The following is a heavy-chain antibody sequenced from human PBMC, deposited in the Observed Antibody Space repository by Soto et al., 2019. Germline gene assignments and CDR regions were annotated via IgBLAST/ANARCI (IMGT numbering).Heavy chain of an antibody. Sequence: SQTLSLTCAISGDSVSSNSAAWNWTRQSPSRGLEWLGRTYYRSKWYNDYAVSVKSRITINPDTSKNQFSLQLNSVTPEDTAVYYCARDSSSWHPYYYYGMDVWGQGTTVTVSS. CDR3: ARDSSSWHPYYYYGMDV. CDR1: GDSVSSNSAA. J-gene: IGHJ6*02. D-gene: IGHD6-13*01. V-gene: IGHV6-1*01. CDR2: TYYRSKWYN.